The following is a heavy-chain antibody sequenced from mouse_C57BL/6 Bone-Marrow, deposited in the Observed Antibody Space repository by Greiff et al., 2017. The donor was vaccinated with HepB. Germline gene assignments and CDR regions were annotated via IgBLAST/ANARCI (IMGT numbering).Heavy chain of an antibody. CDR3: IRDRAAENWDYFDY. CDR2: ISSGGGHT. V-gene: IGHV5-6-4*01. Sequence: EVQVVESGGGLVRPGGSLKLSCAASGFTFSTYTMSWVRQTPEKRLEWVATISSGGGHTYYPDSVKGRFTISRDHAKNPLYLQMSSLRSEDTAMYYCIRDRAAENWDYFDYWGQGTTLTVSS. J-gene: IGHJ2*01. CDR1: GFTFSTYT. D-gene: IGHD4-1*01.